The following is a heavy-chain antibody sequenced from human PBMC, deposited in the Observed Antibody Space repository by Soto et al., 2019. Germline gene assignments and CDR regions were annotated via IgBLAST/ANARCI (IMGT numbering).Heavy chain of an antibody. D-gene: IGHD2-2*02. Sequence: SGPTLVNPTQTLTLTCTFSGFSLSTSGMCVSWIRQPPGKALEWLALIDWDDDKYYSASLKTRLTISKDTSKNQVVLTMTNMDPVDTATYYCARSTSCYTGYYYYGMDVWGQGTTVTVSS. CDR1: GFSLSTSGMC. J-gene: IGHJ6*02. V-gene: IGHV2-70*01. CDR3: ARSTSCYTGYYYYGMDV. CDR2: IDWDDDK.